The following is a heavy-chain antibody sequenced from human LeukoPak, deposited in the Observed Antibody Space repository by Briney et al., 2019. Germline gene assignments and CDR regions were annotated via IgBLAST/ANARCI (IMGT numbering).Heavy chain of an antibody. V-gene: IGHV3-53*01. D-gene: IGHD2-15*01. CDR1: GFTVSSNY. CDR3: ARVLSVVVAAIISGMDV. CDR2: IYSGGSS. J-gene: IGHJ6*02. Sequence: PGGSLRLSCAASGFTVSSNYMSWVRQAPGKGLEWVSIIYSGGSSYYADSVEGRITISRDNSKNTLCLQMNSLRAEDSAVYYCARVLSVVVAAIISGMDVWGQGTTVTVSS.